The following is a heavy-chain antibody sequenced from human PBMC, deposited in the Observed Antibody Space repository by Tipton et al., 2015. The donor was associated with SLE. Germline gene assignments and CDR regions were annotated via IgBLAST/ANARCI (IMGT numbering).Heavy chain of an antibody. Sequence: TLSLTCTVSNGSINYYHWSWIRQPPGKGLEWIGWIYSSGTTSHNPSLKSRVTLSVDTSKNQFSLKLSSVTAADTAVYYCARGGWGHYFDYWGQGTLVTVSS. J-gene: IGHJ4*02. CDR1: NGSINYYH. CDR3: ARGGWGHYFDY. V-gene: IGHV4-4*07. D-gene: IGHD3-16*01. CDR2: IYSSGTT.